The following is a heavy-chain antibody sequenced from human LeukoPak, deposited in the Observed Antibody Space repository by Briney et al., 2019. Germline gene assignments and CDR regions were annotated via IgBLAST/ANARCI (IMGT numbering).Heavy chain of an antibody. J-gene: IGHJ4*02. Sequence: PGGSLRLSCAASEFTFSRYSMHWVRQAPGKGLEYVSAIDSNGGRTYYANSVKGRFTISRDNSKNTLYLQMGSLRAEDMAVYYCARVGPSGSGYESTGFDYWGQGTLVTVSS. D-gene: IGHD5-12*01. CDR3: ARVGPSGSGYESTGFDY. V-gene: IGHV3-64*01. CDR2: IDSNGGRT. CDR1: EFTFSRYS.